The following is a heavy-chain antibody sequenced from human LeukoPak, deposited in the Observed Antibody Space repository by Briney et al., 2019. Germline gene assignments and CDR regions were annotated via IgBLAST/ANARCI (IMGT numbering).Heavy chain of an antibody. V-gene: IGHV3-23*01. Sequence: PGGSLRLSCAASGVTVSSYVMSWVRQAAGKGPEWVSGISGRGGGTYYADSVKGRFAVSRDNSKNTLYLQMNSLRAEHTAVYYCVQEGPRGLAFDIWGQGTKVTVSS. CDR2: ISGRGGGT. CDR3: VQEGPRGLAFDI. J-gene: IGHJ3*02. CDR1: GVTVSSYV.